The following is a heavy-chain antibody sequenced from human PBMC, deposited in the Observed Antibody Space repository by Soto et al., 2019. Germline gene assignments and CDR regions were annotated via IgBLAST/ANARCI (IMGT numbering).Heavy chain of an antibody. CDR2: IIPIFGTA. CDR1: GGTFSSYA. V-gene: IGHV1-69*13. Sequence: SVKVSCKASGGTFSSYAISWVRQAPGQGLEWMGGIIPIFGTANYAQKFQGRVTITADESTSTAYMELSSLRSEDTAVYYCARSLAFQYNWNYVFDYWGQGTLVTVSS. D-gene: IGHD1-7*01. J-gene: IGHJ4*02. CDR3: ARSLAFQYNWNYVFDY.